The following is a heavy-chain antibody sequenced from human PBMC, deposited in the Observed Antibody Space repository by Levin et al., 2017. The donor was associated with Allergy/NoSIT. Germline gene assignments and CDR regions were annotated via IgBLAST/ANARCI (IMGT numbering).Heavy chain of an antibody. J-gene: IGHJ4*02. Sequence: GGSLRLSCAASGFTFSSYGMHWVRQAPGKGLEWVAVISYDGSNKYYADSVKGRFTISRDNSKNTLYLQMNSLRAEDTAVYYCAKDGRDSSSWYDYWGQGTLVTVSS. CDR2: ISYDGSNK. D-gene: IGHD6-13*01. CDR3: AKDGRDSSSWYDY. CDR1: GFTFSSYG. V-gene: IGHV3-30*18.